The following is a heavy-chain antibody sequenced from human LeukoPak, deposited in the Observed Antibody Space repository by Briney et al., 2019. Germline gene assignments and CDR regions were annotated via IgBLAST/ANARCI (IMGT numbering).Heavy chain of an antibody. CDR2: IKQDGSEK. J-gene: IGHJ6*03. CDR3: GRGTGYYYYYYMDV. V-gene: IGHV3-7*01. D-gene: IGHD3/OR15-3a*01. CDR1: GFTFSSYW. Sequence: SGGSLRLSCAASGFTFSSYWMSWVCQAPGKGLEWVANIKQDGSEKYYVDSVKGRFTISRDNAKNSLYLQMNSLRAEDTAVYYCGRGTGYYYYYYMDVWGKGTTVTVSS.